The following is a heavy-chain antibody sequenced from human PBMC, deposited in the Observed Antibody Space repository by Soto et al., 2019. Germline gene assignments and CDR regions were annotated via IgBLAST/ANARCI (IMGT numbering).Heavy chain of an antibody. CDR2: SFNGVT. CDR3: TRGLPRYYFFSCGYYYGY. V-gene: IGHV1-18*04. J-gene: IGHJ6*01. CDR1: GSTNTDTG. Sequence: GAAVMLTWETRGSTNTDTGISWVRQAPGQGLEWMGGSFNGVTNYAQNLQGRVTMTTDTSTTTAYMELSSLRSEDTAVYYLTRGLPRYYFFSCGYYYGY. D-gene: IGHD3-3*01.